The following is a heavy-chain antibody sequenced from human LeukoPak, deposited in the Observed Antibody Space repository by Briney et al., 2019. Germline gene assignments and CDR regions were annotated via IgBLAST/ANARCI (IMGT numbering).Heavy chain of an antibody. D-gene: IGHD1-26*01. Sequence: GGSLRLSCAASGFTFSNYGMHWVRQAPGKGLEWVAVISYDGSNKYYADSVKGRFTISRDNFKNTLYLQMNSLRAEDTAVYYCARDTGIVGAGGFDYWGQGTLVTVSS. CDR2: ISYDGSNK. J-gene: IGHJ4*02. V-gene: IGHV3-30*03. CDR3: ARDTGIVGAGGFDY. CDR1: GFTFSNYG.